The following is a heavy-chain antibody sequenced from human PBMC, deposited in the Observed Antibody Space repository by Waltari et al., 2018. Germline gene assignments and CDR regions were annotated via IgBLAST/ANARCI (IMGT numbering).Heavy chain of an antibody. J-gene: IGHJ2*01. CDR2: VYYGGRN. CDR1: GGSISTRNYY. Sequence: QLQLQESGPGLVKSSETLSLICTVSGGSISTRNYYWGWIRQPPGKGLEGIGSVYYGGRNYAYPSLKGRVTPSIDTSKNQYFLKLSSVTAADTAVYYCARRFCTEDVCPGRNWYFDIWGRGTLVKVSS. CDR3: ARRFCTEDVCPGRNWYFDI. V-gene: IGHV4-39*01. D-gene: IGHD2-8*01.